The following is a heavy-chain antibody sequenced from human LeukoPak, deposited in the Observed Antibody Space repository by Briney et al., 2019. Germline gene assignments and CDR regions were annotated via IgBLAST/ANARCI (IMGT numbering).Heavy chain of an antibody. CDR1: GYTFTNYD. CDR3: ARRSDYYDSSAYYY. D-gene: IGHD3-22*01. CDR2: MNPNSGNT. Sequence: GASVKVSCKASGYTFTNYDINWVRQATGQGLEWMGWMNPNSGNTGYAQKFQGGVTITRDTSIGTAYMELSSLRSDDTAVYYCARRSDYYDSSAYYYWGQGTLVTVSS. J-gene: IGHJ4*02. V-gene: IGHV1-8*03.